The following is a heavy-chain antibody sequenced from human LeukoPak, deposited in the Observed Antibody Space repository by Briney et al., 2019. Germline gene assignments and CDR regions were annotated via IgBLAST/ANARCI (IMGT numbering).Heavy chain of an antibody. CDR3: AKDRLGGYYFDY. CDR1: GFTFSSHG. V-gene: IGHV3-33*06. Sequence: PGGSLRLSCVASGFTFSSHGMHWVRQAPGKGLEWVAVIWYDASEKYYADSVKGRFTISRDNSKNTLYLQMNSLRAEDTAVYYCAKDRLGGYYFDYWGQGTLVTVSS. D-gene: IGHD2-15*01. J-gene: IGHJ4*02. CDR2: IWYDASEK.